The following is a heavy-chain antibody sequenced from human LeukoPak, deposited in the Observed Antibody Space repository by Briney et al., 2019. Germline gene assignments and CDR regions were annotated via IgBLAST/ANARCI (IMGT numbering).Heavy chain of an antibody. CDR1: GGSISSSSYY. D-gene: IGHD6-13*01. CDR3: ARRTLRYSSIWAFDY. CDR2: IYYSGST. Sequence: PSETLSLTCTVSGGSISSSSYYWGWIRQPPGKGLEWIETIYYSGSTYYNPSLKSRVTISVDTSKNQFSLKLSSVTAADTAVFYCARRTLRYSSIWAFDYWGQGTLVTVSS. J-gene: IGHJ4*02. V-gene: IGHV4-39*01.